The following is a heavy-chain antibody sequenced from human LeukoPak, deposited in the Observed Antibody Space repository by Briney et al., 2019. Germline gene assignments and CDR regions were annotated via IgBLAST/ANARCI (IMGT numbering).Heavy chain of an antibody. CDR2: TYYRSKWYS. J-gene: IGHJ4*02. CDR1: GDGVSSNSAA. Sequence: SQTLSLTCAISGDGVSSNSAAWNWIRQSPSRGLEWLGRTYYRSKWYSDCAVSVKSRITIKPDTSKNQFSLQLNSVTPEDTAVYFCARGVEMATSELDYWGQGTLVTVSS. V-gene: IGHV6-1*01. CDR3: ARGVEMATSELDY. D-gene: IGHD5-24*01.